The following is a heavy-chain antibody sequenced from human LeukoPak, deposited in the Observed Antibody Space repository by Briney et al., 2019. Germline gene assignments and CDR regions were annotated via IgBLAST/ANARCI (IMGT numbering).Heavy chain of an antibody. D-gene: IGHD2-15*01. CDR2: IYYSGSS. J-gene: IGHJ4*02. CDR3: AREEFGLLRY. Sequence: SETLSLTCTVSGDSISTSNSYWGWIRQPPGKGLEWIGSIYYSGSSYYNPSLQSRVTISLDTSKNQFSLKLSSVTAADTAVYYCAREEFGLLRYWGQGTLVTVSS. V-gene: IGHV4-39*02. CDR1: GDSISTSNSY.